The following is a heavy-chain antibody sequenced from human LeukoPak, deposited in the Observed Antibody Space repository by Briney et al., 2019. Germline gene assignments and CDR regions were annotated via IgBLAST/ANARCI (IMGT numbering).Heavy chain of an antibody. J-gene: IGHJ5*01. CDR3: AKDSLAAVAGTGWFDS. Sequence: GGSLRLSCAASGFTFINYALSWVRQAPGKGLEWVSSISASGANTNYAESVKGRFTISRDNSKNTLYLQMNSLRAGDTALYYCAKDSLAAVAGTGWFDSWGQGTLVTVSS. CDR1: GFTFINYA. CDR2: ISASGANT. V-gene: IGHV3-23*01. D-gene: IGHD6-19*01.